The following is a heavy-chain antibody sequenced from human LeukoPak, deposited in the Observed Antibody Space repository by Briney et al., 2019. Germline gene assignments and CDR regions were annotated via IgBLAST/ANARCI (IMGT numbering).Heavy chain of an antibody. CDR2: IYYSGST. CDR3: ASYLGYSYGLPNAFDI. CDR1: GGSISSYY. V-gene: IGHV4-59*01. J-gene: IGHJ3*02. Sequence: SETLSLTCTVSGGSISSYYWSWIRQPPGKGLGWIGYIYYSGSTNYNPSLKSRVTISVDTSKNQFSLKLSSVTAADTAVYYCASYLGYSYGLPNAFDIWGQGTMVTVSS. D-gene: IGHD5-18*01.